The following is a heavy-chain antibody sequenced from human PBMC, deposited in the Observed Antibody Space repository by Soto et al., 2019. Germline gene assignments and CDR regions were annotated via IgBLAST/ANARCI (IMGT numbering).Heavy chain of an antibody. V-gene: IGHV3-15*07. D-gene: IGHD1-1*01. CDR1: GFTFNRVW. J-gene: IGHJ4*02. CDR3: TTGRDDLLY. CDR2: IKSKIDGGTT. Sequence: EVQLVESGGGLVKPGGSLRLSCAVSGFTFNRVWMNWARKAPGKGLEWVGRIKSKIDGGTTDYAAAVKGRFTITRDDSKDTLYLQMNSLKTEDTAAYFCTTGRDDLLYWGQGTLVTVSS.